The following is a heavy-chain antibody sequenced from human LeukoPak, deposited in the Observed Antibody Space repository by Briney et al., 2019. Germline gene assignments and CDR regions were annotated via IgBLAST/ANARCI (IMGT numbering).Heavy chain of an antibody. CDR2: ISAGADVI. V-gene: IGHV3-23*01. D-gene: IGHD1-1*01. CDR3: AKSLLTTATGTGRAFDI. Sequence: PGGSLRLSCEAAGFSFRDYPMGWVRRASGKRLEWVSGISAGADVIFYADPVKGRFTISRDNSKNTLYLQMNSLRAEDSAEYYCAKSLLTTATGTGRAFDIWGQGTMVTASA. J-gene: IGHJ3*02. CDR1: GFSFRDYP.